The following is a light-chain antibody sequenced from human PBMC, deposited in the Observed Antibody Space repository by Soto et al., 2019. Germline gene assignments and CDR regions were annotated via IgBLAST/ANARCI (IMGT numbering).Light chain of an antibody. Sequence: EIVMTQSPGTLSLYPWEIATLSCRASQDVSSSYLAWYQQKPGQAPRLLIYGASGRATGIPARFSGSGSETDFTLTISRLEPEDFAVYYCQQQGRSLTFGGGTKVDIK. J-gene: IGKJ4*01. CDR3: QQQGRSLT. V-gene: IGKV3-20*01. CDR1: QDVSSSY. CDR2: GAS.